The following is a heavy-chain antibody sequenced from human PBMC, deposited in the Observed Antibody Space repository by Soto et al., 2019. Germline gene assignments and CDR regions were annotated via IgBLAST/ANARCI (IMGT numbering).Heavy chain of an antibody. CDR2: INHSGST. CDR3: ARGPPIIAVAGTGWFDP. Sequence: SETLSLTCAIYGGSFSGYYWSWIRQPPGKGLEWIGEINHSGSTNYNPSLKSRVTISVDTSKNQFSLKLSSVTAADTAVYYCARGPPIIAVAGTGWFDPWGQGTLVTVSS. V-gene: IGHV4-34*01. CDR1: GGSFSGYY. D-gene: IGHD6-19*01. J-gene: IGHJ5*02.